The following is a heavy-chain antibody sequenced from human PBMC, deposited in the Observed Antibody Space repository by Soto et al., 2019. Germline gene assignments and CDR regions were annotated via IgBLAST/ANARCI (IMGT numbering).Heavy chain of an antibody. D-gene: IGHD2-2*01. Sequence: QLQLVQSGAEVKKPGASVKVSCKASGYTFSNYDITWVRQAPGQGLEWMGWISGYNGNTQYAQNLQGRVTMTTDPSTSTAYMDLRSLRSDDTAVYYRARKSSSASWFDPWGQGTLVTVSS. CDR2: ISGYNGNT. J-gene: IGHJ5*02. V-gene: IGHV1-18*01. CDR3: ARKSSSASWFDP. CDR1: GYTFSNYD.